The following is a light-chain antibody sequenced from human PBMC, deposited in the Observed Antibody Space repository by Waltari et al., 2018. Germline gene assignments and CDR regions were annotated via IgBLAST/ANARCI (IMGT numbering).Light chain of an antibody. V-gene: IGKV1-39*01. CDR1: QNMNRY. Sequence: DLQMTQSPSSLSASVGDTATIPCRASQNMNRYLLWYQQKPGKAHKPLIYAASSLQSGVPSKFSASGSGTDFTLTISSLQPEDFASYHCQQSYNTPLTFGGGTRVYIK. CDR2: AAS. J-gene: IGKJ4*01. CDR3: QQSYNTPLT.